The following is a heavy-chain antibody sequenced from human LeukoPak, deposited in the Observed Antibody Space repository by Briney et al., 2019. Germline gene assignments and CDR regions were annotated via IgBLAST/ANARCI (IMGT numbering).Heavy chain of an antibody. CDR3: AKDHEGGYSYGYAPYYFGY. CDR2: ISYDGSNK. D-gene: IGHD5-18*01. J-gene: IGHJ4*02. Sequence: GGSLRLSCAASGFTFSSYGMHWVRQAPGKGLEWVAVISYDGSNKYYADSVKGRFTISRDNSKNTLYLQMNSLRAEDTAVYYCAKDHEGGYSYGYAPYYFGYWGQGTLVTVSS. V-gene: IGHV3-30*18. CDR1: GFTFSSYG.